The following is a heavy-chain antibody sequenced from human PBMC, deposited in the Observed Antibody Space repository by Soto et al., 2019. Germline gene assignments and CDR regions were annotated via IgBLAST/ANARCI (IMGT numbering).Heavy chain of an antibody. CDR3: AKSRVFIGAIVTLLDS. Sequence: EVQLLESAGCLVQPGGSLTLSCATSGFTFSSYAMVWVRQAAEKGLEWVASISNNGDTAYYADSVKGRLTISRGNSENTLYLRMNGLRADDTALYFCAKSRVFIGAIVTLLDSWGQGTQVTVSS. CDR2: ISNNGDTA. CDR1: GFTFSSYA. J-gene: IGHJ4*02. V-gene: IGHV3-23*01. D-gene: IGHD3-16*02.